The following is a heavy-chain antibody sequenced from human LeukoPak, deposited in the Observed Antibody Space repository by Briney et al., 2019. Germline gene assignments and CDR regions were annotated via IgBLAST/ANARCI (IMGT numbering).Heavy chain of an antibody. CDR1: CGSISSYY. J-gene: IGHJ6*02. V-gene: IGHV4-4*07. CDR2: IYTSGST. D-gene: IGHD6-13*01. CDR3: ARGAGAAAGTGWYYYGMDV. Sequence: SETLSLTCTASCGSISSYYWSWIRQAAGRGREGIGRIYTSGSTNYNPSLKSRVTMSVDTSKNQFSLKLSSVTAAHTAVYSCARGAGAAAGTGWYYYGMDVWGQGTTVTVSS.